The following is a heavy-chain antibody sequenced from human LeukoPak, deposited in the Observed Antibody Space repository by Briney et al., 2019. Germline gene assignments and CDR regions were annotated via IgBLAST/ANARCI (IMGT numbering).Heavy chain of an antibody. V-gene: IGHV1-8*03. Sequence: ASVKVSCKSSGYTFTSYDINWVRQATGQGLEWMGWMNPNTGNTGYALMFQGRVTITRNTSISTAYMELSSLRSEYTAVYYCARAYYSNSPPLVMDVWGKGTTVTVSS. CDR1: GYTFTSYD. CDR2: MNPNTGNT. D-gene: IGHD4-11*01. CDR3: ARAYYSNSPPLVMDV. J-gene: IGHJ6*03.